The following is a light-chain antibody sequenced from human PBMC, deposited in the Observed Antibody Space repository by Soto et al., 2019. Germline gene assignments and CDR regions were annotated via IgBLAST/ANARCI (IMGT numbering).Light chain of an antibody. CDR3: QQYGSSPRT. Sequence: EIVLTQSPGTLSLSPGERATLSCRASQSVSSSYLAWYQQKPGQAPRLLMYGASSRATGIPDRFSGSGSGTDFTLTISRLEPEDSEVDYCQQYGSSPRTFGQGTNLEIK. J-gene: IGKJ2*01. CDR1: QSVSSSY. CDR2: GAS. V-gene: IGKV3-20*01.